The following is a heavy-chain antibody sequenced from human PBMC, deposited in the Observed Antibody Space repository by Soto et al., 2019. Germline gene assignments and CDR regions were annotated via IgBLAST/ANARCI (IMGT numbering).Heavy chain of an antibody. CDR2: ISSNGGST. V-gene: IGHV3-64*01. CDR1: GFTFSSYA. Sequence: EVQLVESGGGLVQPGGSLRLSCAASGFTFSSYAMHWVRQAPGKGLEYVSAISSNGGSTYYANSVKGRFTISRDNSRTTLYLQMGSLRAEEMAVYYCAREGYCSSTSCYSFDYWGQGTLVTVSS. CDR3: AREGYCSSTSCYSFDY. D-gene: IGHD2-2*01. J-gene: IGHJ4*02.